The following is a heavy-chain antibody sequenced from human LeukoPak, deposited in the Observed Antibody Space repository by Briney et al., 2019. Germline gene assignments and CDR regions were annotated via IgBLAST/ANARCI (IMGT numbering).Heavy chain of an antibody. V-gene: IGHV4-59*01. CDR1: GGSIDYYY. D-gene: IGHD6-19*01. CDR2: IHYSGRT. Sequence: SETLSLTCTVSGGSIDYYYWTWIRQPPGKGLEWIGYIHYSGRTNHNSSLKGRVTISVDTSKNQFSLKLRSVTAADTAVYYCARSQWLVHAFDIWGQGTMVTVSS. CDR3: ARSQWLVHAFDI. J-gene: IGHJ3*02.